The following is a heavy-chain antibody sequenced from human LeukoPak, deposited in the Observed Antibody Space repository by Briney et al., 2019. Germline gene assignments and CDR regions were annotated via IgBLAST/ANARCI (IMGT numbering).Heavy chain of an antibody. CDR1: GYSISSGYY. D-gene: IGHD6-13*01. CDR2: ISSSGSYI. Sequence: LSLTCTVSGYSISSGYYWGWIRQPPGKGLEWVSYISSSGSYIYYADSLKGRFAISRDNAKNSLYLQMNNLRAEDTAVYYCAREDASSLDYWGQGILVTVSS. J-gene: IGHJ4*02. CDR3: AREDASSLDY. V-gene: IGHV3-11*04.